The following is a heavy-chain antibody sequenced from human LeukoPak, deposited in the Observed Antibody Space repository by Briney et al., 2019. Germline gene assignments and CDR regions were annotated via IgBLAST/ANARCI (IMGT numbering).Heavy chain of an antibody. CDR3: ARSPAVPGFVSVDY. Sequence: GGSLRLSCAASGFTFSSYWMSWVRQAPGKGLEWVANIKQDGSEKFYVDSVKGRFTISRDNAKNSLYLEMNSLRAEDTAVYFCARSPAVPGFVSVDYWGQGTLSPSPQ. V-gene: IGHV3-7*01. D-gene: IGHD6-19*01. CDR1: GFTFSSYW. J-gene: IGHJ4*02. CDR2: IKQDGSEK.